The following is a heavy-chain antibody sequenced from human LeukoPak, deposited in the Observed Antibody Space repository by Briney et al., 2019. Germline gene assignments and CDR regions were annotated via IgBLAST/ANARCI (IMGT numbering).Heavy chain of an antibody. CDR3: ARECTVTTVGGSFDWFDP. J-gene: IGHJ5*02. D-gene: IGHD4-17*01. CDR1: GGSISSGDYY. CDR2: IYYSGST. V-gene: IGHV4-30-4*08. Sequence: SQTLSLTCTVSGGSISSGDYYWSWIRQPPGTGLEWIGYIYYSGSTYYNPSLKSRVTISVDTSKNQFSLKLSSVTAADMAVYYCARECTVTTVGGSFDWFDPWGQGTLVTVSS.